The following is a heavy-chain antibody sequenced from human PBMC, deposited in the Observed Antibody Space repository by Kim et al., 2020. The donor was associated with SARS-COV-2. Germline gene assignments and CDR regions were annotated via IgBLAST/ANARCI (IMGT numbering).Heavy chain of an antibody. CDR1: GGSFSGYY. Sequence: SETLSLTCAVYGGSFSGYYWSWIRQPPGKGLEWIGEINHSGSTNYNPSLKSRVTISVDTSKNQFSLKLSSVTAADTPVYYCASGGIAAAGRVEYYWGQGTLVTVSS. CDR2: INHSGST. V-gene: IGHV4-34*01. J-gene: IGHJ4*02. CDR3: ASGGIAAAGRVEYY. D-gene: IGHD6-13*01.